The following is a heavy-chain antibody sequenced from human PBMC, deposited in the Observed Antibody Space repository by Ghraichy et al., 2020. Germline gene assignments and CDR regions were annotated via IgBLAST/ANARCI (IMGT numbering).Heavy chain of an antibody. CDR3: ARHEIFGPNYDAFDI. CDR1: GGSVSPYY. CDR2: VYYSGNT. V-gene: IGHV4-59*08. D-gene: IGHD2/OR15-2a*01. J-gene: IGHJ3*02. Sequence: SQTLSLTCTVSGGSVSPYYWSWIRQPPGKGLEWIGYVYYSGNTNSNPSLKSRVTISVDTSKNQFSLKLSSVTAADTAVYYCARHEIFGPNYDAFDIWGQGTMVTVSS.